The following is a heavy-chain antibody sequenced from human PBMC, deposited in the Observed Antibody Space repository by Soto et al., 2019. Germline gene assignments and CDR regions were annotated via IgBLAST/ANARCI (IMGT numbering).Heavy chain of an antibody. CDR3: ARSVFP. J-gene: IGHJ5*02. V-gene: IGHV4-31*03. CDR1: GGSISSGGYS. CDR2: IYYSGST. Sequence: QVQLQESGPGLVKPSQTLSLTCTVSGGSISSGGYSWSWIRQHPGKGLEWLGYIYYSGSTYYTPSPKSRVTISVDTPKNQFSLKLSSVTAADTAVDYCARSVFPWGQGTLVTVSS.